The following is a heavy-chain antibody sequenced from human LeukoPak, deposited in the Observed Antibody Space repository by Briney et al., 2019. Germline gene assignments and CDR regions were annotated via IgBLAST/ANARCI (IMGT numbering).Heavy chain of an antibody. CDR3: ARRSDYYDSSAYFY. V-gene: IGHV1-8*01. CDR2: MNPNSGNT. J-gene: IGHJ4*02. D-gene: IGHD3-22*01. Sequence: ASVKVSCKASGYSFTSYDINWVRQATGQGLEWMGWMNPNSGNTGYAQKFQGRVTITRDTSISTACMELSSLRSEDTAVYYCARRSDYYDSSAYFYWGQGTLVTVSS. CDR1: GYSFTSYD.